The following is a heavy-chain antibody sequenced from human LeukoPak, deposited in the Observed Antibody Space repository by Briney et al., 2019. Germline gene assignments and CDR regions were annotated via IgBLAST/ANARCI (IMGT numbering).Heavy chain of an antibody. CDR3: ARSYTGGLVPAKYYYYYYMDV. J-gene: IGHJ6*03. CDR2: IIPIFGTA. Sequence: ASVKVSCKASGGTFSSYAISWVRQAPGQGLEWMGGIIPIFGTANYAQKFQGRVTITADESTSTAYMELSSLRSEDTAVYYCARSYTGGLVPAKYYYYYYMDVWGKGTTVTVSS. V-gene: IGHV1-69*13. CDR1: GGTFSSYA. D-gene: IGHD6-6*01.